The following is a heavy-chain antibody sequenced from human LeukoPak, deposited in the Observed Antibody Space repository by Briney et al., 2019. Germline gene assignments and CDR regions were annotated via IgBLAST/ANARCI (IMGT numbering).Heavy chain of an antibody. CDR3: VGFYETY. CDR2: INSDGSWT. D-gene: IGHD2/OR15-2a*01. V-gene: IGHV3-74*01. Sequence: PGGSLRLSCAASGNYCMHWVRQVPGQGLVWVSHINSDGSWTSYADSVKGRFTISKDNAKNTVYLQMNSLRAEDTAVYYCVGFYETYWGRGTLVTVSS. CDR1: GNYC. J-gene: IGHJ4*02.